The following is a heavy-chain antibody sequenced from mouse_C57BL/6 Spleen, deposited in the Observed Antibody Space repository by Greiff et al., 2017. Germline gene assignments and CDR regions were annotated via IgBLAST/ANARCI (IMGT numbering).Heavy chain of an antibody. D-gene: IGHD2-3*01. V-gene: IGHV1-80*01. J-gene: IGHJ3*01. CDR3: ARPFYDGYYVGTFAY. CDR1: GYAFSSYW. Sequence: QVQLKQSGAELVKPGASVKISCKASGYAFSSYWMNWVKQRPGKGLEWIGQIYPGDGDTNYNGKFKGKATLTADKSSSTAYMQLSSLTSEDSAVYFCARPFYDGYYVGTFAYWGQGTLVTVSA. CDR2: IYPGDGDT.